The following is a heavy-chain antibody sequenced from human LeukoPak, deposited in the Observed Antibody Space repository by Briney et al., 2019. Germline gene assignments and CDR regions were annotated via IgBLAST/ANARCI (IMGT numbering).Heavy chain of an antibody. D-gene: IGHD2-2*03. CDR1: GLTISRSS. CDR2: ISRSGGNT. Sequence: TGGSLRLSCAASGLTISRSSMHWVRQAPGKGLEFVSAISRSGGNTYYANSVKGRFTISRDTSKNTLYLQVGSLRVEDMAVYYCARVGDRSGNGYSHWGQGTLVTVSS. J-gene: IGHJ4*02. CDR3: ARVGDRSGNGYSH. V-gene: IGHV3-64*01.